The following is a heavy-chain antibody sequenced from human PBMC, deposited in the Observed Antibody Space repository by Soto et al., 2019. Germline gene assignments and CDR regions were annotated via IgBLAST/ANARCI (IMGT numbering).Heavy chain of an antibody. CDR3: ATTHLGYCSGGSCYPDY. V-gene: IGHV5-10-1*01. CDR2: IDPSDSYT. CDR1: GYSFTSYW. Sequence: GESLKISCKGSGYSFTSYWISWVRQMPGKGLEWMGRIDPSDSYTNYSPSFQGHVTISADKSISTAYLQWSSLEASDTAMYYCATTHLGYCSGGSCYPDYWGQGTLVTVSS. D-gene: IGHD2-15*01. J-gene: IGHJ4*02.